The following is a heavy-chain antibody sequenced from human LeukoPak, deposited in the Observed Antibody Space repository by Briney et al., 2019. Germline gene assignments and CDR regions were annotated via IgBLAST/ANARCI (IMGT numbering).Heavy chain of an antibody. J-gene: IGHJ4*02. CDR1: GFTFSSYG. CDR2: IWNDGSNK. D-gene: IGHD4-11*01. V-gene: IGHV3-33*01. CDR3: ARELRKVYSNPTQGIDY. Sequence: PGGSLRLSCAASGFTFSSYGMHWVRQAPGKGLEWVAVIWNDGSNKYYADSVKCRFTISRDNSKNTLYLQMNSLRAEDTAVYYCARELRKVYSNPTQGIDYWGQGTLVTVSS.